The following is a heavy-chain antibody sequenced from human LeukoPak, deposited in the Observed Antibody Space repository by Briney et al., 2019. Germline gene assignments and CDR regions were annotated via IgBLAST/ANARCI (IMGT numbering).Heavy chain of an antibody. CDR1: GGSFSGYY. V-gene: IGHV4-34*01. CDR2: INHSGST. J-gene: IGHJ6*04. CDR3: ARGAYYYGSGSSVSSGMDV. Sequence: SETLSLTCAVHGGSFSGYYWSWIRQPPGKGLEWIGEINHSGSTNYNPSLKSRVTISVDTSKNQFSLKLSSVTAADTAVYFCARGAYYYGSGSSVSSGMDVWGKGTTVTVSS. D-gene: IGHD3-10*01.